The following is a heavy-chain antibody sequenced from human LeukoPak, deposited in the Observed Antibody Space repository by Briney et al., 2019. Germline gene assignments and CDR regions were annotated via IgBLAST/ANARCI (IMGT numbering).Heavy chain of an antibody. CDR1: GGTFSSYA. CDR2: IIPIFGTA. V-gene: IGHV1-69*06. J-gene: IGHJ3*02. CDR3: ARDGGYCSGGSCYSYAFDI. D-gene: IGHD2-15*01. Sequence: SSVKVSCKASGGTFSSYAISWVRQAPGQGLEWMGGIIPIFGTANYAQKFQGRVTITADKSTSTAYMELSSLRSEDTAVYHCARDGGYCSGGSCYSYAFDIWGQGTMVTVSS.